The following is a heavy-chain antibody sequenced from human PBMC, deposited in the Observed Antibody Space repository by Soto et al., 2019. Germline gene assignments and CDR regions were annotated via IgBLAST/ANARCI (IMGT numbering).Heavy chain of an antibody. CDR1: GGSFTSNNW. J-gene: IGHJ4*02. Sequence: SETLSLTCAVSGGSFTSNNWWTWVRQPPGQGLEWIGEIHRTGSTNYNPSLKSRVTISLDKSENQFSLKVTSLTAADTAVYYCASRDPGTSVDYWGQGTLVTVSP. D-gene: IGHD1-7*01. CDR2: IHRTGST. CDR3: ASRDPGTSVDY. V-gene: IGHV4-4*02.